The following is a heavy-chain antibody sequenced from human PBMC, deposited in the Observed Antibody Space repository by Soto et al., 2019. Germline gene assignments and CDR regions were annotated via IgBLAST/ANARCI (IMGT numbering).Heavy chain of an antibody. V-gene: IGHV3-11*01. CDR1: GFTFSDYC. D-gene: IGHD3-3*01. CDR3: ARETGWRGYYHYGMDV. J-gene: IGHJ6*02. Sequence: PGGSLRLSXAASGFTFSDYCTSWIRQAPGKGLEWVSYISSSGSTIYYADSVKGRFTISRDNAKNSLYLQMNSLRAEDTAVYYCARETGWRGYYHYGMDVWGQGTTVTVPS. CDR2: ISSSGSTI.